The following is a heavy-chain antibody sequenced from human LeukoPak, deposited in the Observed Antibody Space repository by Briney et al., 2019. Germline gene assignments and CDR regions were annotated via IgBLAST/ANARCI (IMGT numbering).Heavy chain of an antibody. CDR3: ARSQDSSSLGGFDP. CDR2: IIPIFGTA. CDR1: GGTFSSYA. Sequence: GSSVKVSCKASGGTFSSYAISWVRQAPGQGLEWMGGIIPIFGTANYAQKFQGRVTITTDESTSTAYMELSSLRSEDTAVYYCARSQDSSSLGGFDPWGQGTPVTVSS. V-gene: IGHV1-69*05. D-gene: IGHD6-13*01. J-gene: IGHJ5*02.